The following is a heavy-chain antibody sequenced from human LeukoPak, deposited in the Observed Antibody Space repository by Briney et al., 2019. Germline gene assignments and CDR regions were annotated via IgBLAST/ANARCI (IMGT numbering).Heavy chain of an antibody. CDR2: IGTAGDT. CDR3: TRALGTVAGYGLDV. V-gene: IGHV3-13*01. D-gene: IGHD1-14*01. Sequence: GGSLRLSCAASGFTFSNYDMHWVRQATGKGLEWVSLIGTAGDTYYPGSVKGRFTISRENAKNSLYLQMNGLRAGDTAVYYCTRALGTVAGYGLDVWGQGTTVTVSS. CDR1: GFTFSNYD. J-gene: IGHJ6*02.